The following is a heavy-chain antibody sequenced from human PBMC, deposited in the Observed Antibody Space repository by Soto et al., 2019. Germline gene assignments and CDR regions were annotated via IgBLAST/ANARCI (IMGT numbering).Heavy chain of an antibody. CDR1: GFSLSTSGVG. CDR2: IYWDDDK. V-gene: IGHV2-5*02. D-gene: IGHD3-10*01. J-gene: IGHJ6*02. CDR3: AHSLTLSYGSGVYYYYSMDV. Sequence: QITLKESGPTLVKPTQTLTLTCTFSGFSLSTSGVGVGWIRQPPGKALEWLALIYWDDDKLYSPSLKSRLTITKDTSKNHVVLTLTNMDPVDTATYYCAHSLTLSYGSGVYYYYSMDVWGQGTTVTVSS.